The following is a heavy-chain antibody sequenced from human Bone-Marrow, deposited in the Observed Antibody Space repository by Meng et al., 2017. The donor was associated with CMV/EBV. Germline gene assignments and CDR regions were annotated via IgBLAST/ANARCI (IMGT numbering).Heavy chain of an antibody. CDR1: GYTFTSYD. D-gene: IGHD3-22*01. J-gene: IGHJ6*02. Sequence: ASVKVSCKASGYTFTSYDINWVRQATGQGLEWLGWISAYNGKTSYAQKLQGRVTMTTDTSTSTAYMEVRSLRSADTAVYYCARDYYDSSGYHYYYYGMDVWGQGTTVTVSS. CDR3: ARDYYDSSGYHYYYYGMDV. CDR2: ISAYNGKT. V-gene: IGHV1-18*01.